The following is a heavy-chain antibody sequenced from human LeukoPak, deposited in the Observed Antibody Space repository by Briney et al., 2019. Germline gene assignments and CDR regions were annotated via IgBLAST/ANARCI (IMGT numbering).Heavy chain of an antibody. J-gene: IGHJ4*02. CDR1: GESFSAYF. V-gene: IGHV4-34*01. CDR3: ARGSSFDGYCSAGACDAGYYDS. CDR2: INHRGSS. Sequence: PSETLSLTCAVYGESFSAYFWNWIRQAPGKPLEYIGEINHRGSSHYNPSLKTRVTLSVDTSKNQFSLKLTSVTAAYTAVYFCARGSSFDGYCSAGACDAGYYDSWGQGTPVTVSS. D-gene: IGHD2-15*01.